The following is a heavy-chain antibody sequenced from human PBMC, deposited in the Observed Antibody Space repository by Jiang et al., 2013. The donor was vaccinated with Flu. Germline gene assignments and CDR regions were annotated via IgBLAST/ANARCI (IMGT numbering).Heavy chain of an antibody. D-gene: IGHD6-13*01. CDR2: IDPTDSYS. V-gene: IGHV5-10-1*01. CDR3: ARHNGASVDQRSLPGNNWFDP. J-gene: IGHJ5*02. CDR1: GYTFTTSW. Sequence: GAEVKKPGESLRIACKASGYTFTTSWISWVRQMPGKGLEWMGLIDPTDSYSKYSPSFQGHVNISTDTSIATAYLQWTSLKASDTAIYYCARHNGASVDQRSLPGNNWFDPWGQGTLVTVSS.